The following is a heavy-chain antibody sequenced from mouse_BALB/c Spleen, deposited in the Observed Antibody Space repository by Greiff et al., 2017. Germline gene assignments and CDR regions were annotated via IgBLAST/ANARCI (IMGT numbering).Heavy chain of an antibody. Sequence: VQLVESGPGLVAPSQSLSITCTVSGFSLTSYGVHWVRQPPGKGLEWLGVIWAGGSTNYNSALMSRLSISKDNSKSQVFLKMNSLQTDDTAMYYCARDYGKGHYYAMDYWGQGTSVTVSS. CDR1: GFSLTSYG. CDR2: IWAGGST. D-gene: IGHD1-1*01. J-gene: IGHJ4*01. V-gene: IGHV2-9*02. CDR3: ARDYGKGHYYAMDY.